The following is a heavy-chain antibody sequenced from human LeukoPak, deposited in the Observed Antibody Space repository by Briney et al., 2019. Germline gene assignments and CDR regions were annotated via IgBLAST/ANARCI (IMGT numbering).Heavy chain of an antibody. V-gene: IGHV3-13*01. Sequence: GGSLRLSCTASGFTFNNYNMHWVRQNAGRGLEWVSVIGTAGDTYYPDSVKGRFTISREDAKNSVYLQMHSLRAGDTAVYYCVRGPRDRAMVREYYFDYWGQGTLVTVSS. D-gene: IGHD5-18*01. CDR1: GFTFNNYN. J-gene: IGHJ4*02. CDR2: IGTAGDT. CDR3: VRGPRDRAMVREYYFDY.